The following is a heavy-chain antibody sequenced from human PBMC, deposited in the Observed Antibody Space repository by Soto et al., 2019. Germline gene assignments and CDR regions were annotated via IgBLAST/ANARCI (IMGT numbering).Heavy chain of an antibody. D-gene: IGHD5-18*01. CDR2: ISYDGSNK. Sequence: GGSLRLSCAASGFTFSSYAMHWVRQAPGKGLEWVAVISYDGSNKYYADSVKGRFTISRDNSKNTLYLQMNSLRAEDTAVYYCARSAAWIQLWSHFDYWGQGTLVTVSS. J-gene: IGHJ4*02. CDR1: GFTFSSYA. CDR3: ARSAAWIQLWSHFDY. V-gene: IGHV3-30-3*01.